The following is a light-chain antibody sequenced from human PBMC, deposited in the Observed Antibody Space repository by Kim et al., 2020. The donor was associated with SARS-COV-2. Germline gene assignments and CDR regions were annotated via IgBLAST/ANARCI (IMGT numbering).Light chain of an antibody. CDR3: QQRSNWPIT. CDR1: QSVSSY. J-gene: IGKJ5*01. Sequence: EIVLTQSPATLSLSPGERATLSCRASQSVSSYLAWYQQKPGQAPRLLIYDASSRATGIPARFSGSGSGTDFTLTISSLESEDFAVYVCQQRSNWPITFGQGTRLEIK. V-gene: IGKV3-11*01. CDR2: DAS.